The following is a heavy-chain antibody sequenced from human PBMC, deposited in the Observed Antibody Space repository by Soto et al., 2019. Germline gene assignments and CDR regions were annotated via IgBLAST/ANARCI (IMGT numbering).Heavy chain of an antibody. CDR1: GGTFSSYA. V-gene: IGHV1-69*01. Sequence: QVQLVQSGAEVKKPGSSVKVSCKASGGTFSSYAISWVRQAPGQGLEWMGGIIPIFGTANYAQKFQGRVTSTADESTSTAYMALSTLSSDDMAVYDCARDAITGNFPHTDYWCQGSLVTVSS. J-gene: IGHJ4*02. CDR2: IIPIFGTA. D-gene: IGHD1-20*01. CDR3: ARDAITGNFPHTDY.